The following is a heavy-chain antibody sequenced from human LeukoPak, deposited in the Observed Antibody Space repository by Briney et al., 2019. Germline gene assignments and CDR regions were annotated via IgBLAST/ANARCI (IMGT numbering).Heavy chain of an antibody. CDR2: YIPFYSAT. Sequence: GASVKVSCKASGGTFSTFAVNWVRQAPGQGPEWIGGYIPFYSATNYAQKFQGRVTITADASTNTAYMEMSGLTFDDTAVYYCAKMVGYSYSDTWGQGTLVTVSS. CDR3: AKMVGYSYSDT. D-gene: IGHD5-24*01. J-gene: IGHJ4*02. V-gene: IGHV1-69*13. CDR1: GGTFSTFA.